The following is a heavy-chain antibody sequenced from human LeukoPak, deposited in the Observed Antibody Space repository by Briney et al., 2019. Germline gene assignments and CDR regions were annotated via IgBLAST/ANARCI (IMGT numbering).Heavy chain of an antibody. V-gene: IGHV3-53*01. Sequence: GGSLRLSCAASGFTVSSNYMTWVRQAPGRGLEWVSVIYSGGTTYYADSVKGRFIISSDNSKNTLYLQMSSLRAEDTAVYYCARSYGTYYYGMDVWGQGTTVTVSS. D-gene: IGHD1-26*01. CDR2: IYSGGTT. J-gene: IGHJ6*02. CDR3: ARSYGTYYYGMDV. CDR1: GFTVSSNY.